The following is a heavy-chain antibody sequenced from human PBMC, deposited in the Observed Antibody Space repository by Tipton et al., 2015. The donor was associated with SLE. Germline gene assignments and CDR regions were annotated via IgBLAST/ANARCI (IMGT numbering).Heavy chain of an antibody. CDR3: ARVLTPYYGMDV. CDR2: IWYDGSNK. D-gene: IGHD3-9*01. Sequence: RSLRLSCAASGLTFSTYDMHWVRQAPGKGLEWVAVIWYDGSNKYYADSVKGRFTISRDNSKNTLYLQMNSLRAEDTAVYYCARVLTPYYGMDVWGQGTTVTVSS. V-gene: IGHV3-33*08. J-gene: IGHJ6*02. CDR1: GLTFSTYD.